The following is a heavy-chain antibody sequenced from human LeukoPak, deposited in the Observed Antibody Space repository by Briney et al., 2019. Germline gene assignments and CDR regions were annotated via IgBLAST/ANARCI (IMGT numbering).Heavy chain of an antibody. CDR1: GFTFSSYA. CDR2: ITGSSAST. Sequence: GGSLRLSCAASGFTFSSYAMSWVRQAPGKGLEWVSSITGSSASTYYADSVKGRFTIYRDNSKNTLYLQMNSLGAEVTAVYFCAKLDYYDTHWGQGTLVTVSS. V-gene: IGHV3-23*01. CDR3: AKLDYYDTH. J-gene: IGHJ4*02. D-gene: IGHD3-22*01.